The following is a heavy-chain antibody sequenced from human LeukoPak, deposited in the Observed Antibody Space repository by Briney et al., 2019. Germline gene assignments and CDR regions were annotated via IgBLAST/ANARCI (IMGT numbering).Heavy chain of an antibody. CDR2: IYHSGST. CDR3: ARESDYYGSGSTSLGAFDI. D-gene: IGHD3-10*01. J-gene: IGHJ3*02. CDR1: GGSISSSNW. V-gene: IGHV4-4*02. Sequence: SETLSLTCAVSGGSISSSNWWSWVRQPPGKGLEWIGEIYHSGSTNYNPSLKSRVTISVDKSKNQFSLKLSSVTAADTAVYYCARESDYYGSGSTSLGAFDIWGQGTMVTVSS.